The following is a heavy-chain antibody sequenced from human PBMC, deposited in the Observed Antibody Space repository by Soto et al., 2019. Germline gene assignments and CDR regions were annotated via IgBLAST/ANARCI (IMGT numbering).Heavy chain of an antibody. CDR2: ISGSGADT. CDR1: GFTFSNYA. V-gene: IGHV3-23*01. Sequence: EVQLLESGGGLVQPGGSLRLSCAASGFTFSNYAMSWVRQAPGKGLEWVSTISGSGADTYYADSVKGRFTISRDNSENPLFLQLNRLRAEDTALYYCASYFYDTCGYNYIGLRHFDYWGQGTLVTVSS. CDR3: ASYFYDTCGYNYIGLRHFDY. J-gene: IGHJ4*02. D-gene: IGHD3-22*01.